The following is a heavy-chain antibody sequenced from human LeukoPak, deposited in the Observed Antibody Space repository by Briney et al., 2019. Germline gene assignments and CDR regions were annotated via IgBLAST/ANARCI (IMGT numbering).Heavy chain of an antibody. CDR1: GGSINSVGNY. V-gene: IGHV4-31*03. CDR3: ARVDTMVRGVINWFDP. CDR2: IYYSVNT. D-gene: IGHD3-10*01. J-gene: IGHJ5*02. Sequence: SETLSLTCTVSGGSINSVGNYWSWVRQYPGKGLEWIGNIYYSVNTYYNPSLNSRLTISVDTSKNQFSLRLDSVTAADTAVYYCARVDTMVRGVINWFDPWGQGTLDIVSS.